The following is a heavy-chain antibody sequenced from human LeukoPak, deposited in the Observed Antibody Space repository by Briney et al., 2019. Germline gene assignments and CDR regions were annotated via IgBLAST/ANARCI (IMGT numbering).Heavy chain of an antibody. CDR2: IYTSGST. Sequence: KTSETLSLTCTVSGGSISSYYWSWIRQPAGKGLEWIGRIYTSGSTNYNPSLKSRVTMSVDTSKNQFSLKLSSVTAADTAVYYCARDRYYYDSSGYYSAFDIWGQGTMVTVSP. CDR1: GGSISSYY. V-gene: IGHV4-4*07. D-gene: IGHD3-22*01. CDR3: ARDRYYYDSSGYYSAFDI. J-gene: IGHJ3*02.